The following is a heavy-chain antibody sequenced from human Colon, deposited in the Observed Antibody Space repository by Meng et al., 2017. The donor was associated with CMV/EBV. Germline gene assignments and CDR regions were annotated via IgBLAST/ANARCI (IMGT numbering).Heavy chain of an antibody. J-gene: IGHJ4*02. CDR1: GFPSRSYS. V-gene: IGHV3-21*01. Sequence: LSCAASGFPSRSYSMTWVRQAPGKGLEWVSSISGGTYIYYADSVKGRFTISRDNAKNSLYLQMNSLRPEDTAIYYCASGRERELLSVYWGQGTLVTVSS. CDR3: ASGRERELLSVY. D-gene: IGHD2/OR15-2a*01. CDR2: ISGGTYI.